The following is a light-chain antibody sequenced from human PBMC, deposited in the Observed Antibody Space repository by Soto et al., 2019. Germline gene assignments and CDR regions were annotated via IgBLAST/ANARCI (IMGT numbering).Light chain of an antibody. CDR3: QQCTNGPPCT. V-gene: IGKV3-11*01. CDR1: QSVSKL. CDR2: DIS. Sequence: EIVLTQSPATLSVSPGERATLSCRASQSVSKLLTWYQQKPGQPPSLLMYDISTRAAGIPARFSGSWSGTDFTLTISSLEPEDFAVYFCQQCTNGPPCTFGQGTKLDIK. J-gene: IGKJ2*02.